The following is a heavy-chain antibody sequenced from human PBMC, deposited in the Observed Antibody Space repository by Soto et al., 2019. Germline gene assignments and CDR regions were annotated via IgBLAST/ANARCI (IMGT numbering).Heavy chain of an antibody. Sequence: QVQLVQSGAEEKKPGASVKVSCKASGYTFTSYAMHWVRQAPGQRLEWMGWINAGNGNTKYSQKFQGGVTITRDTSASTAYMEMSSLRSEDTAVYYCARGPVGATTELWFGELEGWFDPWGQGTLVTVSS. J-gene: IGHJ5*02. V-gene: IGHV1-3*05. CDR2: INAGNGNT. CDR1: GYTFTSYA. CDR3: ARGPVGATTELWFGELEGWFDP. D-gene: IGHD3-10*01.